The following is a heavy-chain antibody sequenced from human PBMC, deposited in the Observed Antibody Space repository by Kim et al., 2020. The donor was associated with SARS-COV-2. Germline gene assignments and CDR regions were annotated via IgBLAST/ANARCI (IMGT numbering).Heavy chain of an antibody. CDR3: ARDRRLTAFSDEVYYYGMDV. D-gene: IGHD3-16*01. CDR1: GFTFSSYW. J-gene: IGHJ6*02. Sequence: GGSLRLSCAASGFTFSSYWMHWVRQAPGKGLVWVSRINSDGSSTSYADSVKGRFTISRDNAKNTLYLQMNSLRAEDTAVYYCARDRRLTAFSDEVYYYGMDVWGQGNTVTVSS. CDR2: INSDGSST. V-gene: IGHV3-74*01.